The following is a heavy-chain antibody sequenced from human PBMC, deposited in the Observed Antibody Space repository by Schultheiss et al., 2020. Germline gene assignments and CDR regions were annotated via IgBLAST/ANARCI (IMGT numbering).Heavy chain of an antibody. CDR2: IKSKTDGGTT. D-gene: IGHD5/OR15-5a*01. CDR1: GFTFSNAW. Sequence: GESLKISCAASGFTFSNAWMNWVRQAPGKGLEWVGRIKSKTDGGTTDYAAPVKGRFTISRDDSKNTLYLQMNSLKTEDTAVYYCTTSVNYYGMDVWGQGTTVTVYS. CDR3: TTSVNYYGMDV. V-gene: IGHV3-15*07. J-gene: IGHJ6*02.